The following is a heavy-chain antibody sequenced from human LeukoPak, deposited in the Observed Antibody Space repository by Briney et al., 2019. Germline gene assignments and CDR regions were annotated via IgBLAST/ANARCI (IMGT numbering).Heavy chain of an antibody. Sequence: TSETLSLTCTVSGGSISSYFWSWIRQPPGKGLEWLGYISYSGSTDYNPSLKSRVTISIDTSKNQFSLKLSSVTAADTAVYYCARSEAPMVRGVIMVNWVDPWRQGTLVTVSS. CDR2: ISYSGST. J-gene: IGHJ5*02. V-gene: IGHV4-59*01. CDR3: ARSEAPMVRGVIMVNWVDP. D-gene: IGHD3-10*01. CDR1: GGSISSYF.